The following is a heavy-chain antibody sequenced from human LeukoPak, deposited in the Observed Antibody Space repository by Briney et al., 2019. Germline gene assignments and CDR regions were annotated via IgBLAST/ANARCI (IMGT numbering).Heavy chain of an antibody. V-gene: IGHV4-39*01. CDR2: IYYSGST. J-gene: IGHJ5*02. Sequence: SSETLSLTCTVSGGSISSSGYYWGWIRQPPGKGLEWIASIYYSGSTYYNPSLKSRVTISVDTSKNQLSVKLSSLTAADTAVYYCARHEYSGSYYGLSWFDPWGQGTLVTVSS. D-gene: IGHD1-26*01. CDR1: GGSISSSGYY. CDR3: ARHEYSGSYYGLSWFDP.